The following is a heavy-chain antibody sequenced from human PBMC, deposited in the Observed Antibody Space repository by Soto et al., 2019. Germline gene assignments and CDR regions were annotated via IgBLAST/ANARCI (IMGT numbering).Heavy chain of an antibody. CDR1: GGSISSSSY. Sequence: QLQLQESGPGLVKPSETLSLTCTVSGGSISSSSYWGWIRQPPGKGLEWIGSIYSIGSTYYNPSLKSRVTISVDTSKNQFSLELSSVTAADTAVYYCWRSSRYSTDVWGQGTTVTVSS. CDR3: WRSSRYSTDV. V-gene: IGHV4-39*01. CDR2: IYSIGST. D-gene: IGHD6-13*01. J-gene: IGHJ6*02.